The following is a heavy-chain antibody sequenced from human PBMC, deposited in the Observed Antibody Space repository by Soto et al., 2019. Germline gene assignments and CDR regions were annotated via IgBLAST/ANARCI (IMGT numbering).Heavy chain of an antibody. CDR2: IIPIFGTA. D-gene: IGHD3-22*01. Sequence: QVQLVQSGAEVKKPGSSVKVSCKASGGTFSSYAISWVRQAPGQGLEWMGGIIPIFGTANYAQKFQGRVTITADESTSTAYMEPRSLRSEDTAVYSCARDITMIARFESWGQGTLVTVSS. CDR1: GGTFSSYA. J-gene: IGHJ4*02. CDR3: ARDITMIARFES. V-gene: IGHV1-69*12.